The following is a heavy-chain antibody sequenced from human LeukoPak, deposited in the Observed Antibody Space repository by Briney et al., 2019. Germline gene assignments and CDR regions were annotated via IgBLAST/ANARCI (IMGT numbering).Heavy chain of an antibody. CDR2: IDPSSTWI. V-gene: IGHV3-21*01. J-gene: IGHJ4*02. CDR3: VRGSYGDYEY. Sequence: GGSLRLSCSASGFNSSSQTMNWVSQAPREWLEWVSSIDPSSTWIYHADSVKGRLTISRDNAKNSLYLQMNSLRVEDTAVYYCVRGSYGDYEYWGQGILVTVSS. CDR1: GFNSSSQT. D-gene: IGHD4-17*01.